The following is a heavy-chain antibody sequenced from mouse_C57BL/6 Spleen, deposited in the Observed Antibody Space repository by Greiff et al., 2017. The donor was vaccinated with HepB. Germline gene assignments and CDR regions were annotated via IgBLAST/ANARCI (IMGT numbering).Heavy chain of an antibody. J-gene: IGHJ2*01. V-gene: IGHV1-63*01. CDR1: GYTFTNYW. Sequence: QVQLKQSGAELVRPGTSVKMSCKASGYTFTNYWIGWAKQRPGHGLEWIGDIYPGGGYTNYNEKFKGKATLTADKSSSTAYMQFSSLTSEDSAIYYCARRGDYYGSRYYFDYWGQGTTLTVSS. CDR2: IYPGGGYT. CDR3: ARRGDYYGSRYYFDY. D-gene: IGHD1-1*01.